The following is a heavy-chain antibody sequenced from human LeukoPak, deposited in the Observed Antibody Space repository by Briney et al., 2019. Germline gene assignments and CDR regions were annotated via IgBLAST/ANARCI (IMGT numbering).Heavy chain of an antibody. D-gene: IGHD5-12*01. Sequence: GGSLRLSCAASGFTFSSYSMNWVRQAPGKGLEWVSSISSSSSYIYYADSVKGRFTISRDNAKNSLYLQMNSLRAEDTAVYYCTNLVATAPSYYFDYWGQGTLVTVSS. V-gene: IGHV3-21*01. J-gene: IGHJ4*02. CDR2: ISSSSSYI. CDR3: TNLVATAPSYYFDY. CDR1: GFTFSSYS.